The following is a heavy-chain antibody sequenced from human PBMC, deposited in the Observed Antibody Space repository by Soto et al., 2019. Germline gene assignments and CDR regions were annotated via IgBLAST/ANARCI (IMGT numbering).Heavy chain of an antibody. CDR3: ATIGPYARRWNF. D-gene: IGHD1-1*01. CDR2: ISAIGTDT. CDR1: GFTLSTSA. V-gene: IGHV3-23*04. J-gene: IGHJ3*01. Sequence: EVEVVESGGDLVQPGGSLRLSCVGSGFTLSTSAMSWVRQAPGKGLECVSSISAIGTDTCYADSVQGRFSISRDNSKNSVFLQMNGLRAEDTGVYYCATIGPYARRWNFWGQGTAVTVSS.